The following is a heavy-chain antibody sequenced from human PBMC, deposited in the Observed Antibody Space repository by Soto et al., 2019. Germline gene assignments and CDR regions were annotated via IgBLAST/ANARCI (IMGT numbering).Heavy chain of an antibody. Sequence: ASVKVSCKTSGYTYRIYAITWVRQAPGQGLEWMGWISTYNHDTRYAQRFQGRLSMATDTSTSTAYMELRSLTSDDTAVYYCARADYYDSSGYYSLPTYNWFDPWGQGTLVTVSS. CDR1: GYTYRIYA. CDR2: ISTYNHDT. J-gene: IGHJ5*02. V-gene: IGHV1-18*01. D-gene: IGHD3-22*01. CDR3: ARADYYDSSGYYSLPTYNWFDP.